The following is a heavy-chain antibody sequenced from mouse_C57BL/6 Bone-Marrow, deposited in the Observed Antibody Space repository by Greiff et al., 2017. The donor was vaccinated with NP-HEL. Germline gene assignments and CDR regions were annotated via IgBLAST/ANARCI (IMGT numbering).Heavy chain of an antibody. J-gene: IGHJ2*01. CDR2: IRNKANGYTT. V-gene: IGHV7-3*01. CDR1: GFTFTDYY. D-gene: IGHD2-4*01. CDR3: SRFGPYDYDGY. Sequence: DVHLVESGGGLVQPGGSLSLSCAASGFTFTDYYMSWVRQPPGKALEWLGFIRNKANGYTTEYSASVKGRFTISRDNSQSILYLQMNALRAEDSATYYCSRFGPYDYDGYWGQGTTLTVSS.